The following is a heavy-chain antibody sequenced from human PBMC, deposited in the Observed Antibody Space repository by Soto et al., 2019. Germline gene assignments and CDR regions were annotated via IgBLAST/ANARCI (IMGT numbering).Heavy chain of an antibody. Sequence: PSETMSLTCTVSGASISGYHWSWIRQPPGKGLECLGYISYSGSTNYNPSLKSRVTMSIDTSKNQFSLKLNSATAADTAVYYCARGFSIDWYTYYFDYWGQGPLVTVSS. CDR3: ARGFSIDWYTYYFDY. CDR2: ISYSGST. D-gene: IGHD3-3*02. V-gene: IGHV4-59*08. CDR1: GASISGYH. J-gene: IGHJ4*02.